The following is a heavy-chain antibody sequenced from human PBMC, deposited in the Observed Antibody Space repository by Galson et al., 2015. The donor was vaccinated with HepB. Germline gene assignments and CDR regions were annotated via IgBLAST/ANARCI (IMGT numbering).Heavy chain of an antibody. CDR3: ASESGLGYYMDV. D-gene: IGHD1-26*01. J-gene: IGHJ6*03. V-gene: IGHV1-69*13. CDR2: IIPIFGTA. CDR1: GGTFSSYA. Sequence: SVKVSCKASGGTFSSYAISWVRQAPGQGLEWMGGIIPIFGTANYAQKFQGRVTITADESTSTAYMELSSLRSEDTAVYYCASESGLGYYMDVWGKGTTVTVSS.